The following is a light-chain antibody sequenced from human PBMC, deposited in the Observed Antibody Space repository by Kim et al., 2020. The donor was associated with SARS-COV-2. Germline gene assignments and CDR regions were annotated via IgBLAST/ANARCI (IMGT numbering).Light chain of an antibody. J-gene: IGLJ3*02. CDR3: QSYYDNDWV. CDR2: EDQ. CDR1: SGSIASDF. V-gene: IGLV6-57*01. Sequence: GKTIIITCTRNSGSIASDFVQWFQQRPVSSPTTVIYEDQVRPSGVPDRFSGSVDSYSNSASLTISGLKPEDEADYYYQSYYDNDWVFGGGTQLTVL.